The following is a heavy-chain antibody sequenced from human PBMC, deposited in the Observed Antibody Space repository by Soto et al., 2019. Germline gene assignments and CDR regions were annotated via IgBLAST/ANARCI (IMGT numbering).Heavy chain of an antibody. D-gene: IGHD6-13*01. CDR2: ISSSSSYI. CDR3: ARDRGIAFDY. J-gene: IGHJ4*02. Sequence: EVQLVESGGGLVKPGGSLRLSCAASGFTFSSYSMNWVRQAPGKGLEWVSSISSSSSYIYYADSVKGRFTISRDNAKNALYLQMNSLRAEDTAVYYCARDRGIAFDYWGQGTQVTVCS. V-gene: IGHV3-21*01. CDR1: GFTFSSYS.